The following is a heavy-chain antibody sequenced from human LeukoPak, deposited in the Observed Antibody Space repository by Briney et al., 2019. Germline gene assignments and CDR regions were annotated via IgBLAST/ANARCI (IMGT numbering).Heavy chain of an antibody. CDR3: AKPYGSGTYYTDFYYGMDV. CDR2: ISGSSSHI. Sequence: GGSLRLSCAGSGFTFSNYNINWVRQAPGKGLEWVSSISGSSSHIHYADSVKGRFTISRDNGKNSLYLQMNSLRIEDTAIYYCAKPYGSGTYYTDFYYGMDVWGQGTTVTVSS. J-gene: IGHJ6*02. CDR1: GFTFSNYN. D-gene: IGHD3-10*01. V-gene: IGHV3-21*06.